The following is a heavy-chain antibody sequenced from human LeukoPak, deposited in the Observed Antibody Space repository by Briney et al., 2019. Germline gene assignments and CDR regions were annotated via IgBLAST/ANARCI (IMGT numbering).Heavy chain of an antibody. CDR3: ARSPPGTWFYYMDV. D-gene: IGHD3-9*01. Sequence: SETLSLTRTVSGGSISSYYWGWIRQPAGKGLEWIGRIYTSGSTNYNPSLKSRVTMSVDTSKNQFSLKLSSVTAADTAVYYCARSPPGTWFYYMDVWGKGTTVTVSS. CDR1: GGSISSYY. V-gene: IGHV4-4*07. J-gene: IGHJ6*03. CDR2: IYTSGST.